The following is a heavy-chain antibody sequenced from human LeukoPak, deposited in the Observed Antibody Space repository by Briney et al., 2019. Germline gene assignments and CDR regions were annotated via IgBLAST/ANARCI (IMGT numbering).Heavy chain of an antibody. J-gene: IGHJ6*03. Sequence: GGSLRLSCAASGFTSSSYWMHWVRQAPGKGLVWVSSMNSDGSRTTYADSVKGRFTISRDNVKNTLYLEMNSLRAEDTAVYHCARSLYSNHYMDVWGKGTTVTVSS. CDR3: ARSLYSNHYMDV. D-gene: IGHD4-11*01. CDR1: GFTSSSYW. CDR2: MNSDGSRT. V-gene: IGHV3-74*01.